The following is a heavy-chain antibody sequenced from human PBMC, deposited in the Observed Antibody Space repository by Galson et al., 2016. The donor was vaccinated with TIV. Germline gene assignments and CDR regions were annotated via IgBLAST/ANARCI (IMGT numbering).Heavy chain of an antibody. Sequence: SVKVSCKASRYTFTSYDFHWVRQATGQGLEWMGWMNPDSGSRGYAQRFQGRLTMTRNISKSTVYKELNGLTYEDAAVYYCATGHSGGGNFYYYDMNVWGTGTTVTVSS. J-gene: IGHJ6*03. CDR3: ATGHSGGGNFYYYDMNV. D-gene: IGHD2-15*01. CDR1: RYTFTSYD. CDR2: MNPDSGSR. V-gene: IGHV1-8*02.